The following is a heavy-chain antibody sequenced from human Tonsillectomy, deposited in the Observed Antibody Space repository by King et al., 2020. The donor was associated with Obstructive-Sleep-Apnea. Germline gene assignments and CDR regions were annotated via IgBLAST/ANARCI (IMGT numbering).Heavy chain of an antibody. V-gene: IGHV4-59*01. D-gene: IGHD3-10*01. J-gene: IGHJ4*02. CDR3: ARATLWFGETCFDY. CDR1: VGSISSYY. CDR2: IYYMGST. Sequence: VQLQESGPGLVKPSETLSLTCTVSVGSISSYYWGWIRQPPGKGLEWIGYIYYMGSTNYNPSLKSRVTISVDTSKNQFPLKLSSVTAAEPAVYYCARATLWFGETCFDYWGQGTLVTVSS.